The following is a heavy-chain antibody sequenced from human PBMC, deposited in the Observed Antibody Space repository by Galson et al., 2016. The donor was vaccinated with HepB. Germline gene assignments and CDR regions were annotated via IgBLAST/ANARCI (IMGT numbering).Heavy chain of an antibody. CDR2: INHSGST. D-gene: IGHD6-13*01. CDR3: ARGCWYGYYYYGMDV. J-gene: IGHJ6*02. Sequence: SETLSLTCAVYGGSFSGYYWSWIRQPPGKGLEWIGEINHSGSTNYNPSLKSRVTISVDTSKNQFSLKLGSVTAADTAVYYCARGCWYGYYYYGMDVWGQGTTVTVSS. CDR1: GGSFSGYY. V-gene: IGHV4-34*01.